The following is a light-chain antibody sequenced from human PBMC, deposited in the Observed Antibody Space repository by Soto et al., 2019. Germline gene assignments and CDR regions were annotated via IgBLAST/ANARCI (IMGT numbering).Light chain of an antibody. CDR3: QQYYSNPHT. CDR2: AAS. CDR1: QGISSY. Sequence: AIRMTQSPSSFSASTGDRVTITCRASQGISSYLAWYQQKPGKAPKLLIYAASTLQSGVPSRFSGSESGKDFTLTISFLQSEDFATYYCQQYYSNPHTFGQGTKVEIK. J-gene: IGKJ1*01. V-gene: IGKV1-8*01.